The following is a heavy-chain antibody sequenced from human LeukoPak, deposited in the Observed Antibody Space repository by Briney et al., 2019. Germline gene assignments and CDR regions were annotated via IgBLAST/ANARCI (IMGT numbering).Heavy chain of an antibody. CDR3: ACGYGSGSYLGFDY. CDR1: GGTFSSYA. D-gene: IGHD3-10*01. V-gene: IGHV1-69*13. J-gene: IGHJ4*02. CDR2: IIPIFGTA. Sequence: ASVKVSCKASGGTFSSYAISWVRQAPGQGLEWMGGIIPIFGTANYAQKFQGRVTITADESTSTAYMELSSLRSEDTAVYYCACGYGSGSYLGFDYWGQGTLVTVSS.